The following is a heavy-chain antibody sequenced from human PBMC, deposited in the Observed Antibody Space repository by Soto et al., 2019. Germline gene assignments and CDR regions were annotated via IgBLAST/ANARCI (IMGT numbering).Heavy chain of an antibody. CDR3: ARGFTIGWYTYYFDL. Sequence: SETLSLTCTVSGASISGYHWSWIRQPPGKGLEWIGYIYYTGSTNYNPSLKSRVTMSVDTSKNQFSLKLNSVTAADTAVYYCARGFTIGWYTYYFDLWGQGPLVTVSS. V-gene: IGHV4-59*08. CDR1: GASISGYH. J-gene: IGHJ4*02. D-gene: IGHD6-19*01. CDR2: IYYTGST.